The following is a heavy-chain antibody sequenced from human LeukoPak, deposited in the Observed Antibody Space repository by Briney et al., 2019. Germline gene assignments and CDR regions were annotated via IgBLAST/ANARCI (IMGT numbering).Heavy chain of an antibody. CDR2: ISSSSSTI. Sequence: GGSLRLSCAASGFTFSSYSMNWVRQAPGKGLEWVSYISSSSSTIYYADSVKGRFTISRDNSKNTLYLQMNSLRAEDTAVYYCARGGLLRAGYYYYYMDVWGKGTTVTVSS. CDR3: ARGGLLRAGYYYYYMDV. CDR1: GFTFSSYS. D-gene: IGHD2-15*01. V-gene: IGHV3-48*01. J-gene: IGHJ6*03.